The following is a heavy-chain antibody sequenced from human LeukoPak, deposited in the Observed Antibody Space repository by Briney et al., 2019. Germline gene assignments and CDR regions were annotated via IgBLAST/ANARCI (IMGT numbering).Heavy chain of an antibody. CDR2: ISGSSRHK. CDR3: ARTANFAAGYYIDY. J-gene: IGHJ4*02. V-gene: IGHV3-21*01. Sequence: GGSLRLSCAASGFTFSCYTMNWVRQAPGKGLEWVSSISGSSRHKYYADSVKGRFTISRDNAKDSLYLQMNSLRAEDTAVYYCARTANFAAGYYIDYWGQGTLVTVSS. D-gene: IGHD6-13*01. CDR1: GFTFSCYT.